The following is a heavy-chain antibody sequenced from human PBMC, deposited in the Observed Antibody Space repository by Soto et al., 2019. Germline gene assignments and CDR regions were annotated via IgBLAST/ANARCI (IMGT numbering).Heavy chain of an antibody. CDR3: ARAIVGATTTYYYYGMDV. CDR2: INPNSGGT. CDR1: GYTFTGYY. D-gene: IGHD1-26*01. J-gene: IGHJ6*02. Sequence: ASVKVSCKASGYTFTGYYMHWVRQAPGQGLEWMGWINPNSGGTNYAQKFQGWVTMTRDTSISTAYMELSRLRSDDTAVYYCARAIVGATTTYYYYGMDVWGQGTTVTV. V-gene: IGHV1-2*04.